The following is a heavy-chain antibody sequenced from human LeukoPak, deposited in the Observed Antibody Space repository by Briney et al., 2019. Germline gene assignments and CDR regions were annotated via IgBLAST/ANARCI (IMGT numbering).Heavy chain of an antibody. Sequence: PSETLSLTCAVYGGSFSGYYWSWIRQLPGKGLEWIGEINHSGSTNYNPSLKSRVTISVDTSKNQFSLKLSSVTAADTAVYFCARGGYTYGNDYWGQGTLVTVSS. CDR1: GGSFSGYY. D-gene: IGHD5-18*01. CDR3: ARGGYTYGNDY. CDR2: INHSGST. J-gene: IGHJ4*02. V-gene: IGHV4-34*01.